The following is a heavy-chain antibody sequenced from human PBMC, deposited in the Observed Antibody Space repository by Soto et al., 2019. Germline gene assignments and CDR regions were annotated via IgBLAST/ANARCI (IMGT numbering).Heavy chain of an antibody. CDR3: AVASSGDYYYGMDV. CDR1: GYSISSGYY. J-gene: IGHJ6*02. CDR2: IYHSGST. D-gene: IGHD3-10*01. V-gene: IGHV4-38-2*01. Sequence: SETLSLTCAVSGYSISSGYYWGWIRQPPGKGLEWIGSIYHSGSTYYNPSLKSRVTISVDTSKNQFSLKLSSVTAADTAVYYCAVASSGDYYYGMDVWG.